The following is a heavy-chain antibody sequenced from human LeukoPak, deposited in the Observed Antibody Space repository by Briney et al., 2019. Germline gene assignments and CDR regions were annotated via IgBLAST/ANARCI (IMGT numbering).Heavy chain of an antibody. CDR2: ISYDGSNK. CDR1: GFTFSSYA. V-gene: IGHV3-30-3*01. J-gene: IGHJ4*02. D-gene: IGHD1-26*01. CDR3: AMLVGATEDY. Sequence: GGSQSLLRAASGFTFSSYAVHWVRQAPGKGLEWVAVISYDGSNKYYADSVKGRFTISRDNSKNTLYLQMNSLRAEDTAVYYCAMLVGATEDYWGQ.